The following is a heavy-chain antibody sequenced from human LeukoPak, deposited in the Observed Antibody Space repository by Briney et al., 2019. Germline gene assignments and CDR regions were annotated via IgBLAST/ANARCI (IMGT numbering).Heavy chain of an antibody. V-gene: IGHV1-2*02. D-gene: IGHD3-22*01. CDR1: GYTFTGYY. CDR3: ARAPRTYYYDSSGPVHYFDY. CDR2: VNPNSGGT. Sequence: ASVKVSCKASGYTFTGYYMHWVRQAPGQGLEWMGWVNPNSGGTNYAQKFQGRVTMTRETSISTAYMELSRLRSDDTAVYYCARAPRTYYYDSSGPVHYFDYWGQGTLVTVSS. J-gene: IGHJ4*02.